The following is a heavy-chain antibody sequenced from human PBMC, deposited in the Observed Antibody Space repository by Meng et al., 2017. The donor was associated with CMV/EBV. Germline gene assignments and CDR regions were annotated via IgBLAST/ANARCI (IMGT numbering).Heavy chain of an antibody. V-gene: IGHV1-18*01. CDR1: GYTFTSYG. Sequence: ASVKVSCKASGYTFTSYGISWVRQAPGQGLEWMGWISAYNGNTNYAQKPQGRVTMITETSTNTAYIVLRSLRSDDTAVYYCGGGARATYYFDYWGQGTLVTVSS. CDR3: GGGARATYYFDY. J-gene: IGHJ4*02. D-gene: IGHD1-26*01. CDR2: ISAYNGNT.